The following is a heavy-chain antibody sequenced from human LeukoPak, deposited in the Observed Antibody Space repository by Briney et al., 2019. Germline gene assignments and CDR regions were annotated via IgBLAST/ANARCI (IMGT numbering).Heavy chain of an antibody. Sequence: QPGGSLRLSCAASGFTFSSYATSWVRQAPGKGLEWVSGISGSGGITYYADSVRGRFTISRDNSKNTPYLQMNSLRVEDTAVYYCAKDYGDGSGSYYYFEYWGQGTLSPSPQ. CDR2: ISGSGGIT. V-gene: IGHV3-23*01. CDR3: AKDYGDGSGSYYYFEY. J-gene: IGHJ4*02. CDR1: GFTFSSYA. D-gene: IGHD3-10*01.